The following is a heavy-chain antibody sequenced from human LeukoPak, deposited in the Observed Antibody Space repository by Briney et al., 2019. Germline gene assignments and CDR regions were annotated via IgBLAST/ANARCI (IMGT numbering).Heavy chain of an antibody. CDR3: ARDRGGSYYDY. Sequence: GGSLRLSCAASGFTFSSYEMNWVRQAPGKGLEWVGRTRNKANSYTTEYAASVKGRFTISRDDSKNSLYLQMNSLKTEDTAVYYCARDRGGSYYDYWGQGTLVTVSS. D-gene: IGHD1-26*01. CDR2: TRNKANSYTT. V-gene: IGHV3-72*01. CDR1: GFTFSSYE. J-gene: IGHJ4*02.